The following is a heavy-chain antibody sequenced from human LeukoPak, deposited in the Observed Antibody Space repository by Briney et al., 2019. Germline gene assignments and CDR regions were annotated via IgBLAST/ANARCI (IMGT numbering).Heavy chain of an antibody. D-gene: IGHD5-18*01. V-gene: IGHV1-8*03. CDR3: ATPSMRGPSYGYVRLLN. CDR2: MSPNSGDT. Sequence: GASVKVSCKTFGYTFTSYDIIWVRQATGQGLEWMGWMSPNSGDTGYAQKFQGRVTITRNTSISTAYMELSSLRSEDTAVYYCATPSMRGPSYGYVRLLNWGQGTLVTVSS. J-gene: IGHJ4*02. CDR1: GYTFTSYD.